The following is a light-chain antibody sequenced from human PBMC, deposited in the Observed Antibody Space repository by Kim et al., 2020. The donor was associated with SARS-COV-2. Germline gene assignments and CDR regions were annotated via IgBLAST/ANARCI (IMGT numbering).Light chain of an antibody. CDR2: AAS. CDR1: QSISSY. J-gene: IGKJ1*01. CDR3: QQSYSSPFT. Sequence: ASVGDRVTITCRASQSISSYLNWYQQKPGKAPKLLIYAASSLQSGVPSRFSGSGSGTDFTLTISSLQPEDFATYYCQQSYSSPFTFGQGTKVDIK. V-gene: IGKV1-39*01.